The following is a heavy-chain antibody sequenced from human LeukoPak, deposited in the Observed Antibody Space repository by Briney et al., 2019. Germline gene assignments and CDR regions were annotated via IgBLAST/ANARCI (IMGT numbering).Heavy chain of an antibody. CDR3: ARDDSDYDDAFLI. CDR2: IHYSGST. V-gene: IGHV4-59*02. J-gene: IGHJ3*02. Sequence: SETLSLTCSVSDGSVAPYYWNWIWQSPGKGLEWIGYIHYSGSTKYNPSLESRVTISVDTSRNQFSLKLNSVTAADTAVYYCARDDSDYDDAFLIWGQGTMVSVSS. CDR1: DGSVAPYY. D-gene: IGHD5-12*01.